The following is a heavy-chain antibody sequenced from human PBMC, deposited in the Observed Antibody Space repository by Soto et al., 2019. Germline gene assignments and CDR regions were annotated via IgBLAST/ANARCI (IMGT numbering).Heavy chain of an antibody. CDR1: GFTFSTYA. CDR2: VSSEGGTQ. CDR3: ARENYYGGHVIGSLDL. V-gene: IGHV3-30-3*01. J-gene: IGHJ2*01. Sequence: QVQLVESGGGVVQPGRSLRLSCTASGFTFSTYAMQWVRQAPGKGLEWVAVVSSEGGTQFYADSVKGRFTISRDNSKNSLYLQMSSLITEDAALYYCARENYYGGHVIGSLDLWGRGTLVSVSS. D-gene: IGHD3-22*01.